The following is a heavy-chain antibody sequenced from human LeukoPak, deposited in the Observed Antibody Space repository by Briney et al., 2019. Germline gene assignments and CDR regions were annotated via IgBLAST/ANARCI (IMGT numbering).Heavy chain of an antibody. Sequence: GGSLRLSCAASGFTFSSYEMNWVRQAPGKGLEWVSRINSDGSSISYADSVKGRFTISRDNAKNTLYLQMNSLRAEDTAVYYCARAYCSGGSCPYWYFDLWGRGTLVTVSS. CDR3: ARAYCSGGSCPYWYFDL. J-gene: IGHJ2*01. D-gene: IGHD2-15*01. V-gene: IGHV3-74*01. CDR2: INSDGSSI. CDR1: GFTFSSYE.